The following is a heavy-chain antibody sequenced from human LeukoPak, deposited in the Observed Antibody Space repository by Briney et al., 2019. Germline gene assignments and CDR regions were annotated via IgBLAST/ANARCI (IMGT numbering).Heavy chain of an antibody. J-gene: IGHJ6*03. CDR1: SGSINRSSYY. CDR2: IYYSGST. V-gene: IGHV4-39*07. CDR3: ARVPRQWLDNYYYYYYMDV. Sequence: SETLSLTCTVSSGSINRSSYYWGWVRQPPGEGLEWIGSIYYSGSTYYNPSLRSRVTISVDTSKNQFSLKLRSVTAADTAVYYCARVPRQWLDNYYYYYYMDVWGKGTTVTISS. D-gene: IGHD6-19*01.